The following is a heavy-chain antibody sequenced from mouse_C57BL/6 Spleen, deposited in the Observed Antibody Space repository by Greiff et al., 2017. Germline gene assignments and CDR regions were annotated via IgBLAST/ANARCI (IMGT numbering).Heavy chain of an antibody. CDR2: IHPNSGST. Sequence: QVQLQQPGAELVKPGASVKLSCKASGYTFTSYWMHWVKQRPGQGLEWIGMIHPNSGSTNYNEKLKSKATLTVDKSSSTAYMQLSSLTSEDSAVYYCAREAGAGRFAYWGQGTLVTVSA. D-gene: IGHD3-1*01. J-gene: IGHJ3*01. CDR1: GYTFTSYW. CDR3: AREAGAGRFAY. V-gene: IGHV1-64*01.